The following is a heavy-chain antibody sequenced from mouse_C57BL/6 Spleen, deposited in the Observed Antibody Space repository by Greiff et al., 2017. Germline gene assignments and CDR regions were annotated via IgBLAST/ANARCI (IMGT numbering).Heavy chain of an antibody. CDR3: ARSVYSNYGVWFAY. Sequence: QVQLKESGAELVKPGASVKISCKASGYAFSSYWMNWVKQRPGKGLEWIGQIYPGDGDTNYNGKFKGKATLTADKSSSTAYMQLSSLTSEDSAVYFCARSVYSNYGVWFAYWGQGTLVTVSA. V-gene: IGHV1-80*01. J-gene: IGHJ3*01. D-gene: IGHD2-5*01. CDR1: GYAFSSYW. CDR2: IYPGDGDT.